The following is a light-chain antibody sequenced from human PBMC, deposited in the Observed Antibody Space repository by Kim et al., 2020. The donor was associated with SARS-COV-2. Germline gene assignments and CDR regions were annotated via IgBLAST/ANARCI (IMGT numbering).Light chain of an antibody. V-gene: IGLV3-19*01. CDR2: GKN. J-gene: IGLJ3*02. Sequence: SSELTQDPVVSVALGQTVRITCQGDGIRTYYASWYQQKPGQAPLTVIYGKNNRPSGIPDRFSASTSGDTASLTIAGAQAEDEADYYCNSRDSSGNHLLFGGGTKVTVL. CDR3: NSRDSSGNHLL. CDR1: GIRTYY.